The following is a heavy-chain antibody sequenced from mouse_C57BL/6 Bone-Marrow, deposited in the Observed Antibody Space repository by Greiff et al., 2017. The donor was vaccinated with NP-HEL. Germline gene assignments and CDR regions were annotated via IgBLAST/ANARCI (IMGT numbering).Heavy chain of an antibody. CDR1: GFTFSSYA. J-gene: IGHJ2*01. D-gene: IGHD2-1*01. Sequence: EVKLMESGGGLVKPGGSLKLSCAASGFTFSSYAMSWVRQTPEKRLEWVATISDGGSYTYYPDNVKGRFTISRDNAKNNLCLQMSQLKSEDTAMYYGARDKGKRSYFDYGGQGTTLTVSS. CDR3: ARDKGKRSYFDY. V-gene: IGHV5-4*01. CDR2: ISDGGSYT.